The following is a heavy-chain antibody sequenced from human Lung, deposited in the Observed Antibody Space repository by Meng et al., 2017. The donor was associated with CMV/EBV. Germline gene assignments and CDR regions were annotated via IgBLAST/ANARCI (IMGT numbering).Heavy chain of an antibody. J-gene: IGHJ4*02. CDR2: ITSDGGST. CDR1: GFTFNTYW. D-gene: IGHD3-22*01. CDR3: AREYRLKDDSSGFDF. V-gene: IGHV3-74*01. Sequence: GEXXKISCAASGFTFNTYWMHWVRQAPGKGLVWVSRITSDGGSTNYADSVKGRFTISRDNAKNTLYLQMNSLGAEDTAVYYCAREYRLKDDSSGFDFLGQGXLVTVSS.